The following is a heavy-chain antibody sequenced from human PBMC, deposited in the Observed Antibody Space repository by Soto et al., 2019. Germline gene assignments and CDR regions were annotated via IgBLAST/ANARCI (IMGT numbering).Heavy chain of an antibody. J-gene: IGHJ4*02. CDR1: GGSIGSSANY. D-gene: IGHD2-21*01. CDR2: IDYSGHT. CDR3: AGQKCGVSAKFWVY. Sequence: QLQLQGSGPGLVKPSETLSLTCTVSGGSIGSSANYWGWFRQPPGRSPEWIGSIDYSGHTYYATSLKGRVSISVDTSKNPFTLRLSSVTAADTAVYYCAGQKCGVSAKFWVYWGQGTLVTVSS. V-gene: IGHV4-39*02.